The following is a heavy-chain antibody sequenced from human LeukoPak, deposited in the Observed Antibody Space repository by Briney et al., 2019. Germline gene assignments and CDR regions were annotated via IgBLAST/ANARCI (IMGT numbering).Heavy chain of an antibody. V-gene: IGHV3-15*01. CDR3: TTETYDRLTYFHNYFDS. Sequence: TGGSLRLSCTASGFSFSNVWMTWVRQAPGRGLEWVGRIKSETDSGATDYAAPVKGRFTISRDDSKNMLYLQMNSLKTEDTAVYYGTTETYDRLTYFHNYFDSWGQGTLVTVSS. CDR2: IKSETDSGAT. D-gene: IGHD3-22*01. J-gene: IGHJ4*02. CDR1: GFSFSNVW.